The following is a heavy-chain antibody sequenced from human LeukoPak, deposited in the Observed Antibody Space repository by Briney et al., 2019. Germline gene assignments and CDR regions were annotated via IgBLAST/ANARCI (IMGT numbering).Heavy chain of an antibody. CDR3: AKDRGGSSGWYYFDY. CDR2: ISGSGGST. D-gene: IGHD6-19*01. J-gene: IGHJ4*02. Sequence: GGSLRLXCAASGFTFSSYAMSWVRQAPGKGLEWVSAISGSGGSTYYADSVKGRFTISRDNSKNTLYLQMNSLRAEDTAVYYCAKDRGGSSGWYYFDYWGQGTLVTVSS. V-gene: IGHV3-23*01. CDR1: GFTFSSYA.